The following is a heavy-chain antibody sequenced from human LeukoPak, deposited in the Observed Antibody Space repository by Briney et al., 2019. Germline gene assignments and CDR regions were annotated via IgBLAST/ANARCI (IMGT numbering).Heavy chain of an antibody. Sequence: PSETLSLTCTVSGGSISSYYWSWIRQPPGKGLEWIGYIYYSGSTNYNPSLKSRVTISVDTSKNQFSLKLSSVTAADTAVYYCARLAYYYDSSGYHDPFGIWGQGTMVTVSS. CDR1: GGSISSYY. J-gene: IGHJ3*02. CDR3: ARLAYYYDSSGYHDPFGI. CDR2: IYYSGST. V-gene: IGHV4-59*08. D-gene: IGHD3-22*01.